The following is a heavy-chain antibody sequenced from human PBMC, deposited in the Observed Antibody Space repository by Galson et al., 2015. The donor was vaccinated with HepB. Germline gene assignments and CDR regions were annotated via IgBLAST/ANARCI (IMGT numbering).Heavy chain of an antibody. CDR2: ISWNSGTI. V-gene: IGHV3-9*01. Sequence: SLRLSCAASGFTFDDYAMHWVRQAPGKGLEWVSYISWNSGTIGYADSVRGRFTISRDNGNNSLYLQMNRLRAEDTALYYCIKEADDAFALWGQGTMVTVSS. CDR1: GFTFDDYA. CDR3: IKEADDAFAL. J-gene: IGHJ3*01.